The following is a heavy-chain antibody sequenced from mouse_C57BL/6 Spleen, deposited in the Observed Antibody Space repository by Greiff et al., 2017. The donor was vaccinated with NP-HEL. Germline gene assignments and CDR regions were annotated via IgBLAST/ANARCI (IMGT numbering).Heavy chain of an antibody. CDR1: GYTFTDYE. V-gene: IGHV1-15*01. CDR2: IDPETGGT. J-gene: IGHJ2*01. Sequence: LQESGAELVRPGASVTLSCKASGYTFTDYEMHWVKQTPVHGLEWIGAIDPETGGTAYNQKFKGKAILTADKSSSTAYMELRSLTSEDSAVYYCTRRGYYLDYWGQGTTLTVSS. CDR3: TRRGYYLDY.